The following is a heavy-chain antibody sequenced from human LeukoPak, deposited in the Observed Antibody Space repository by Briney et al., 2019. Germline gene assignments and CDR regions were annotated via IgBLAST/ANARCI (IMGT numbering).Heavy chain of an antibody. D-gene: IGHD3-22*01. CDR2: IKQDGSAK. CDR1: GFTFSTYW. V-gene: IGHV3-7*01. Sequence: SGGSLRLSCAASGFTFSTYWMTWVRQAPGKGLEWVANIKQDGSAKYYVDSLRGRFSISRDNVKNSLFLQMNSLSAEDTAVYYCARCPYDSTGYYSVPSHLVYWGQGTLVTVSS. J-gene: IGHJ4*02. CDR3: ARCPYDSTGYYSVPSHLVY.